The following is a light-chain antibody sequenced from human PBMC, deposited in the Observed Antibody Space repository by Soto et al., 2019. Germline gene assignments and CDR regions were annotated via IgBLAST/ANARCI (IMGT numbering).Light chain of an antibody. CDR3: LSWDDSLNRPV. Sequence: QSVLTQPPSESGTPGQGVTISCSGGSSNVGGNAVNWYLQLPGSAPKLLIYSNDQRPSGVPDRFSGSKSGSSATLAISALHSDDESDYYCLSWDDSLNRPVFGGGTKLTVL. CDR1: SSNVGGNA. CDR2: SND. J-gene: IGLJ2*01. V-gene: IGLV1-44*01.